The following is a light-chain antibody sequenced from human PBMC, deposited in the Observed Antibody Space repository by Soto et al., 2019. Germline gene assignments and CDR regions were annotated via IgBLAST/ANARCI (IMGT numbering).Light chain of an antibody. V-gene: IGLV1-47*02. CDR3: ATWDDSLRGPVL. CDR2: STH. Sequence: QSVLSQAPSASGTPGQRVTISCSGSSSNIGSNYVYWYQQLPETAPKLLIYSTHQRPSGVPDRVSASKSDTSASRVISGLRSEDEAASYCATWDDSLRGPVLFGGGTKLTVL. J-gene: IGLJ2*01. CDR1: SSNIGSNY.